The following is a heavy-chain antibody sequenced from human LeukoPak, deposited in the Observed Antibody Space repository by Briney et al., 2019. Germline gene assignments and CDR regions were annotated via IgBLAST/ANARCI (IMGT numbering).Heavy chain of an antibody. CDR1: GYTFTIYG. CDR3: ARAGAAVTTNFDN. V-gene: IGHV1-18*01. CDR2: ISANNGNT. J-gene: IGHJ4*02. Sequence: GASVKVSCKASGYTFTIYGITWVRPAPGQGLEWMGWISANNGNTNYAQKFQGRVTMTTDTSTSTAYMELRSLRSDDTAVYYCARAGAAVTTNFDNWGQGTLVTVSS. D-gene: IGHD4-17*01.